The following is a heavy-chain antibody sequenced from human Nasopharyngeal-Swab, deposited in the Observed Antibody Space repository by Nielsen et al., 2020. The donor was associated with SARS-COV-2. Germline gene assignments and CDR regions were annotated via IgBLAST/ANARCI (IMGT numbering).Heavy chain of an antibody. J-gene: IGHJ4*02. CDR1: GGSISSSSYY. CDR2: IYYIGST. CDR3: PRRGYYYDSSAPPDY. V-gene: IGHV4-39*01. D-gene: IGHD3-22*01. Sequence: SETPSLTRTVSGGSISSSSYYWGWIRQPPGKGLEWIGSIYYIGSTYYNPSLKSRVTISVDTSKHQFFLKLSSVTAADTAVYYCPRRGYYYDSSAPPDYWGQGTLVTVSS.